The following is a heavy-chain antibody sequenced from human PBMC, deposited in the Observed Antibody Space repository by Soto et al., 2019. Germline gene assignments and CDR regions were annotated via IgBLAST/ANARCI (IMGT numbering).Heavy chain of an antibody. CDR2: IYDSGST. D-gene: IGHD2-8*01. J-gene: IGHJ5*02. CDR1: GGSISSGDYY. Sequence: QVQLQESGPGLVKPSQTLSLTCTVSGGSISSGDYYWSWIRQPPGKGLEWIGYIYDSGSTYYNSSLKRRVNITLDTSKNQSSLKLTSVTAADPAVYYCARDNGVGPWGQGTLVTVSS. V-gene: IGHV4-30-4*01. CDR3: ARDNGVGP.